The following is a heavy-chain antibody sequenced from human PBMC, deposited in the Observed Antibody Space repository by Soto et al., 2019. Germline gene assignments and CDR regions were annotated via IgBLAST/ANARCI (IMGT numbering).Heavy chain of an antibody. CDR3: ARDVSYYGSGSYYLKYYFDY. Sequence: GGSLRLSCAASGFTFINYAMAWVRQAPGKGLEWVAVISKGGDTTYYVDSVKGRLTISRDNSKSTLYLQINSLRAEDTAVYYCARDVSYYGSGSYYLKYYFDYWGQGTLVTVSS. D-gene: IGHD3-10*01. CDR1: GFTFINYA. CDR2: ISKGGDTT. V-gene: IGHV3-23*01. J-gene: IGHJ4*02.